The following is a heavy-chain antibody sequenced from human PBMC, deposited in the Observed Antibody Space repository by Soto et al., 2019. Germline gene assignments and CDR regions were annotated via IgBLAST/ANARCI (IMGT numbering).Heavy chain of an antibody. CDR2: IYSGGGK. D-gene: IGHD6-13*01. J-gene: IGHJ3*01. CDR1: GFTVTAHY. Sequence: GGSLRLSCAASGFTVTAHYVAWVRQAPGRGLEWVSLIYSGGGKYYADSVKGRFTISRDTSEKTFYLQMNSLRSEDTAVYYCARDWSSSWLSAFDFWGQGTMVTVSS. CDR3: ARDWSSSWLSAFDF. V-gene: IGHV3-53*01.